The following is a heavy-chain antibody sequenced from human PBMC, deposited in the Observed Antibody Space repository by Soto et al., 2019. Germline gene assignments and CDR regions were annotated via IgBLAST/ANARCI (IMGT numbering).Heavy chain of an antibody. V-gene: IGHV3-30*18. CDR2: ISNDGGYK. D-gene: IGHD1-26*01. J-gene: IGHJ5*02. CDR3: AKDGGSGSRAWCDP. CDR1: GFTHSRLR. Sequence: PCRSLRRSYSASGFTHSRLRLHCVCQTPGKGLDWVAVISNDGGYKYYADSVKGRLTISRDNCKNTLYLQMNSMRAEDTAVYYWAKDGGSGSRAWCDPWGKGALVGVSS.